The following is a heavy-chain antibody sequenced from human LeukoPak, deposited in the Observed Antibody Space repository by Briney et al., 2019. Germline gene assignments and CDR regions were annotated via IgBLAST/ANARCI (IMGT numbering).Heavy chain of an antibody. CDR1: GYSISSGYY. Sequence: PSETLSLTCTVSGYSISSGYYWGWIRQPPGKGLEWIGEINHSGSTNYNPSLKSRVTISVDTSKNQFSLKLSSVTTADTAVYYCARASYSSGWYSAFDIWGQGTMVTVSS. CDR2: INHSGST. V-gene: IGHV4-38-2*02. CDR3: ARASYSSGWYSAFDI. J-gene: IGHJ3*02. D-gene: IGHD6-19*01.